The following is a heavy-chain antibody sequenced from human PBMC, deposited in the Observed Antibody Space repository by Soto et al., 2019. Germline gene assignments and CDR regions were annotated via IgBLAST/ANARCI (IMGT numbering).Heavy chain of an antibody. CDR1: GFTFSSYS. CDR3: ARDTDWAFDY. D-gene: IGHD3-9*01. Sequence: PGGSLRLSCVASGFTFSSYSMVWVRQAPGKGLEWVSYIFVTSGIIYYADSVKGRFTVSRDNAKNSLFLLMNSLRAEDTAVYYCARDTDWAFDYWGQGTLVTVSS. V-gene: IGHV3-48*04. J-gene: IGHJ4*02. CDR2: IFVTSGII.